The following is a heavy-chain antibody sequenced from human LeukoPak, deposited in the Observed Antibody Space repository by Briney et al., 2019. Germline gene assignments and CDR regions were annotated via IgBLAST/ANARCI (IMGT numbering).Heavy chain of an antibody. CDR3: ARGGYYFDY. V-gene: IGHV4-59*01. Sequence: PSETLSLTCTVSGGSISSYYWSWIRQPPGKGLEWIGTIYYSGSTKNNPSLKSRVTISVDTSKNQFSLKLSSVTAADTAVYYCARGGYYFDYWGQGTLVTVSS. J-gene: IGHJ4*02. CDR2: IYYSGST. D-gene: IGHD2-15*01. CDR1: GGSISSYY.